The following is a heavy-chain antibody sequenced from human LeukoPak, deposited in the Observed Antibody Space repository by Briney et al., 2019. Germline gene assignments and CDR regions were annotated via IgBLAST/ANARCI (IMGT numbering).Heavy chain of an antibody. CDR3: AKDEAWGATGAFDI. Sequence: GGSLRLSCAASGFTFSSYSMNWVRQAPGKGLEWVSSISSSSYIYYADSVKGRFTISRDNAKNSLYLQMNSLRAEDTAVYYCAKDEAWGATGAFDIWGQGTMVTVSS. D-gene: IGHD3-16*01. CDR2: ISSSSYI. V-gene: IGHV3-21*04. CDR1: GFTFSSYS. J-gene: IGHJ3*02.